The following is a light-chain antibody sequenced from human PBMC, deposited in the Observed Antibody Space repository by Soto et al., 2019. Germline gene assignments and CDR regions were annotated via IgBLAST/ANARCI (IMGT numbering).Light chain of an antibody. V-gene: IGKV1-17*03. Sequence: DIQMTQSPSAMSASVGDRVTITCRASQGISNYLAWFQQKPGKVPKRLIYVASSLQSGVPSRFSGSGSGTEFTLTISSLQPEDFATYYCLQHNSYPPKWTFGQGTKVEIK. CDR3: LQHNSYPPKWT. CDR1: QGISNY. CDR2: VAS. J-gene: IGKJ1*01.